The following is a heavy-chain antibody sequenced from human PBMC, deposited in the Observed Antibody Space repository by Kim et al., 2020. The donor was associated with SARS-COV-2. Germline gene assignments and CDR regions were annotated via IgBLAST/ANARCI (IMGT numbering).Heavy chain of an antibody. Sequence: SETLSLTCAVYGGSFSGYYWSWIRQPPGKGLEWIGEINHSGSTNYNPSLKSRVTISVDTSKNQFSLKLSSVTAADTAVYYCARTTVYYYVMDVWGQGTTV. CDR1: GGSFSGYY. V-gene: IGHV4-34*01. CDR3: ARTTVYYYVMDV. CDR2: INHSGST. J-gene: IGHJ6*02. D-gene: IGHD4-17*01.